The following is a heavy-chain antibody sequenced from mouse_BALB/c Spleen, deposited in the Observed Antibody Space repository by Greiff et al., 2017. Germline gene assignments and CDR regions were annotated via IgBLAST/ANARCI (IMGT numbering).Heavy chain of an antibody. V-gene: IGHV1-4*02. CDR3: ARSRYRYDETGPYLDY. J-gene: IGHJ2*01. CDR1: GYTFTSYT. CDR2: INPSSGYT. Sequence: VQLQESAAELARPGASVKMSCKASGYTFTSYTMHWVKQRPGQGLEWIGYINPSSGYTEYNQKFKDKTTLTADKSSSTAYMQLSSLTSEDSAVYYCARSRYRYDETGPYLDYWGQGTTRTVSS. D-gene: IGHD2-14*01.